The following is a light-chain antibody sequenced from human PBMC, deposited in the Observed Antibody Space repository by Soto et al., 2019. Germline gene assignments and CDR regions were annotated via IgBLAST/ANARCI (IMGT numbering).Light chain of an antibody. CDR2: EVS. V-gene: IGLV2-8*01. Sequence: QSALTKPPSASGSPGQSVTISCTGTSSDVGGYNYVSWYQQHPGKAPKLMIYEVSKRPSGVPDRFSGSKSGNTASLTVSGLQAEDEADDYGSSYAGSNNHVVFGGGTKLTVL. J-gene: IGLJ2*01. CDR3: SSYAGSNNHVV. CDR1: SSDVGGYNY.